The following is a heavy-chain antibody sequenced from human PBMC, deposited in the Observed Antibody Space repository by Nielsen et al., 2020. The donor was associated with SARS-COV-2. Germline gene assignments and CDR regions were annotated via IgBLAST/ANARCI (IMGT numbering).Heavy chain of an antibody. D-gene: IGHD6-6*01. V-gene: IGHV4-34*01. CDR1: GGSFSGYY. J-gene: IGHJ4*02. CDR3: ARTEYSSSSRGLDN. CDR2: INHSGST. Sequence: SETLSLTCAVYGGSFSGYYWSWIRQPPGKGLEWIGEINHSGSTNYNPSLKSRVTISVDTSKNQFSLKLSSVTAADTAVYYCARTEYSSSSRGLDNWGQGTLVTVSS.